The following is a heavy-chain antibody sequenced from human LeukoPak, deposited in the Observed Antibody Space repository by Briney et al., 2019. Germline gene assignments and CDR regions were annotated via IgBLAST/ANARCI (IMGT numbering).Heavy chain of an antibody. CDR3: ARGQQLASN. CDR1: GYTFIGYY. Sequence: GASVKVSCKASGYTFIGYYIYWVRQAPGQGLEWMGWINPNSGGTNYAQKFQGRVTMTREMSISTAYMELSRLRSDDTAVYYCARGQQLASNWGQGTLATVSS. CDR2: INPNSGGT. D-gene: IGHD6-13*01. V-gene: IGHV1-2*02. J-gene: IGHJ4*02.